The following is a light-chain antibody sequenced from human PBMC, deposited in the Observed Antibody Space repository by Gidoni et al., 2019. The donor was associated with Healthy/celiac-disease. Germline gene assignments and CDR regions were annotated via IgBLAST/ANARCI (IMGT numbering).Light chain of an antibody. CDR2: QDS. CDR1: KLGDKY. CDR3: QAWDSSTLVV. Sequence: SYELTQPPSVSVSQGQTASITCSGDKLGDKYACWYQQKPGQSPVLVISQDSKRPSGITERFSGSNSGNTATLTISGTQAMDEADYYCQAWDSSTLVVFGGGTKLTVL. V-gene: IGLV3-1*01. J-gene: IGLJ2*01.